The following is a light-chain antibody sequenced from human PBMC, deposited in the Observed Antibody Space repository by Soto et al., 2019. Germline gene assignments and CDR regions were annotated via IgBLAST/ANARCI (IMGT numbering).Light chain of an antibody. CDR3: QQYNGPSIT. V-gene: IGKV1-5*01. J-gene: IGKJ5*01. CDR1: QSISNR. Sequence: DIHTNKSPSTLSASVVDRVTITCRASQSISNRLAWYQQKPGKAPRVLIYDASSLESGVPSRFSGSGSGTEFTLTISSLQPDDFAAYYCQQYNGPSITFGQGTRLEIK. CDR2: DAS.